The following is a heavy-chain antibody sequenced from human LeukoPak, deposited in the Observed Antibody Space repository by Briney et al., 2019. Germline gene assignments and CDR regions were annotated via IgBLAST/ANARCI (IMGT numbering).Heavy chain of an antibody. V-gene: IGHV4-31*03. D-gene: IGHD6-19*01. Sequence: PSQTLSLTCIVSGGSISSHDYYWNWIRQHPGKGLEWIGNIYYSGSSYYNPSLRSRVIISVDTSKNQFSLKLNSVTAANTAVYYCARDLQKAVAGHYYYYYGMDVWGQGTTVTVSS. CDR2: IYYSGSS. CDR3: ARDLQKAVAGHYYYYYGMDV. J-gene: IGHJ6*02. CDR1: GGSISSHDYY.